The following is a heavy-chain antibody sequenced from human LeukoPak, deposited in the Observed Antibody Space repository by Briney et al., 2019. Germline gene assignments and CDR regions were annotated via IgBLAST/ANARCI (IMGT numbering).Heavy chain of an antibody. CDR1: SGSIKSYY. CDR3: GRQGYTASYYFLDF. CDR2: IYTTGAT. V-gene: IGHV4-4*07. Sequence: SETLSLTCTVSSGSIKSYYWGWVRQPPGKGLELIGRIYTTGATQYNPSLKSRVTMSIDTSTNQFSLNLTSMTAADTAVYYCGRQGYTASYYFLDFWSQGTLVAVS. J-gene: IGHJ4*02. D-gene: IGHD1-26*01.